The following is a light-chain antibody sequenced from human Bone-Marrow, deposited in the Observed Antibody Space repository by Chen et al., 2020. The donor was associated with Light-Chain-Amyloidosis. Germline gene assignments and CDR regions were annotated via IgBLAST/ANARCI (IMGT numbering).Light chain of an antibody. V-gene: IGLV3-25*03. Sequence: SYELTQTPSVTVSPGQTARINRSGDDLPTKYAYWYQKKPGQAPVLVIHRETERPSGISERFSGSSSGTTATLTISGVQAEDEAHYHCQSADSSGTYEVIFGGGTKLTVL. CDR3: QSADSSGTYEVI. J-gene: IGLJ2*01. CDR2: RET. CDR1: DLPTKY.